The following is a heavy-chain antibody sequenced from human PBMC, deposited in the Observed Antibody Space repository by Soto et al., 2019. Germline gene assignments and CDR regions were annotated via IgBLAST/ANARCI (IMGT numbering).Heavy chain of an antibody. D-gene: IGHD3-9*01. J-gene: IGHJ6*02. CDR2: INSGNGNT. V-gene: IGHV1-3*04. CDR1: GHTFTSYL. Sequence: QVPVVQSGAEAKEPGASVKVACKASGHTFTSYLMHWVREAPGQRLEWMGWINSGNGNTKYSQKLQGRVTITRDTSASTVYSELSSLRSEDTAVYYCARDVGVRASNHDILTARPLYYYAMDVWGQGTTVTVSS. CDR3: ARDVGVRASNHDILTARPLYYYAMDV.